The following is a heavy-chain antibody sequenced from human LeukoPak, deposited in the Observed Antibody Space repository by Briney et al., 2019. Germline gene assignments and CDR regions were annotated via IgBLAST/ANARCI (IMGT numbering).Heavy chain of an antibody. J-gene: IGHJ2*01. D-gene: IGHD3-22*01. CDR2: ISAYNGNT. V-gene: IGHV1-18*01. CDR3: ARENDYYYDSSGYLTWYFDL. CDR1: GYTFTSYG. Sequence: ASVKVSCKASGYTFTSYGISWVRQAPGQGLEWMGWISAYNGNTNYAQKLQGRVTMTTDTSTSTAYMELRSLRSDDTAVYYCARENDYYYDSSGYLTWYFDLWGRGTLVTVSS.